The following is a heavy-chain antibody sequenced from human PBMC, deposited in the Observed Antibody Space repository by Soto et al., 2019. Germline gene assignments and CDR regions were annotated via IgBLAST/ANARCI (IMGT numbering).Heavy chain of an antibody. CDR2: ISDDGSTA. Sequence: GGSLRLSCAVSGFTFSAYWMHWVRQVPGKGLTWVSRISDDGSTATYADSVKGRFVISRDNAKNSLYLEMNTLRVDDSGLYYCARGPRVSSTGTGAHWGRGTLVTVSS. J-gene: IGHJ4*02. V-gene: IGHV3-74*01. D-gene: IGHD1-1*01. CDR3: ARGPRVSSTGTGAH. CDR1: GFTFSAYW.